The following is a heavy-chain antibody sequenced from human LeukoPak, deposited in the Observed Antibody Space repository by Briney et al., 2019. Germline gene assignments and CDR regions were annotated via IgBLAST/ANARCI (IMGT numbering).Heavy chain of an antibody. D-gene: IGHD3-22*01. V-gene: IGHV1-46*01. Sequence: GASVKVSCKASGYTFTSYYMHWVRQAPGQGLEWMGIINPSGGSTSYAQKFQGRVTITADKSTSTAYMELSSLRSEDTAVYYCARADYYDSSGYTRLYYFDYWGQGTLVTVSS. CDR1: GYTFTSYY. CDR3: ARADYYDSSGYTRLYYFDY. J-gene: IGHJ4*02. CDR2: INPSGGST.